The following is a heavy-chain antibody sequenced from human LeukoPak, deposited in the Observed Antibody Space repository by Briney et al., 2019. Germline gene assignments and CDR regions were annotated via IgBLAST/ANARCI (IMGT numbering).Heavy chain of an antibody. CDR1: GFTFSSYS. J-gene: IGHJ3*02. V-gene: IGHV3-21*01. CDR2: ISSSSSYI. Sequence: GGSLRLSCAASGFTFSSYSMNWVRQAPGKGLEWVSSISSSSSYIYYADSVKGRFTISRDNAKNSLYLQMNSLRAEDTAVYYCARAPAYYDILTGYYIHDAFDIWGQGTMVTVSS. D-gene: IGHD3-9*01. CDR3: ARAPAYYDILTGYYIHDAFDI.